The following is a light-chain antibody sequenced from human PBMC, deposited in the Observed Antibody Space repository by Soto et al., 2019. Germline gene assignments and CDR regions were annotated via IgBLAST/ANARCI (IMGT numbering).Light chain of an antibody. CDR3: SSYTSSTTLVYV. J-gene: IGLJ1*01. CDR1: SSDVGGFNY. CDR2: DVY. V-gene: IGLV2-14*03. Sequence: QSALTQHASVSGSPGQSITISCTGTSSDVGGFNYVSWYQHHPGKAPRLMIYDVYNRPSGVSNRFSGSKSGNTASLTISGLQGEDEADYYCSSYTSSTTLVYVFGTGTKLTVL.